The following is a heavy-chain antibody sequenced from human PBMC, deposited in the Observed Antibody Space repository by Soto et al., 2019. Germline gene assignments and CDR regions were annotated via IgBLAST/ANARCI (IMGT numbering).Heavy chain of an antibody. D-gene: IGHD2-2*01. V-gene: IGHV3-15*01. Sequence: EVQLVESGGGLVKPGGSLRLSCAASGFTFTNAWMTWVRQAPGKGLEWVGRIRSKTDGGTADFAAPVKGRFTISRDDSKNTLFLEMSSLKTEDTAVYHCTPMGYCSGTSCSSVLDSWGQGTLVTVSS. CDR3: TPMGYCSGTSCSSVLDS. CDR1: GFTFTNAW. J-gene: IGHJ4*02. CDR2: IRSKTDGGTA.